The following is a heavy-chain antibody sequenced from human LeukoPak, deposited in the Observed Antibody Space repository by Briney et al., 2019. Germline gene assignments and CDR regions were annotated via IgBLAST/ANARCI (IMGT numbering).Heavy chain of an antibody. CDR2: IIPIFGTA. Sequence: SVKVSCKASGGTFSRNAISWVRQAPGQGLEWMGGIIPIFGTANYAQKFQGRVTITADESTSTAYMELSSLRSEDTGVYYCARDFYGSRPGAFDYWGQGTLITVSS. D-gene: IGHD3-10*01. J-gene: IGHJ4*02. V-gene: IGHV1-69*13. CDR1: GGTFSRNA. CDR3: ARDFYGSRPGAFDY.